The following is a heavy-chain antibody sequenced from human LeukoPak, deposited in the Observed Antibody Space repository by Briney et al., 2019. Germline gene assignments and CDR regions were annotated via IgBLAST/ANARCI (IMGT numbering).Heavy chain of an antibody. J-gene: IGHJ4*02. CDR2: ISTSSSYI. CDR3: ARVGSGYSYGSPLDY. Sequence: PGGSLRLSCAASGFAFSNSWMTWVRQAPGKGLEWVSSISTSSSYIYYADSVKGRFTISRDNVKNSLYLQMNSLRAEDTAVYYCARVGSGYSYGSPLDYWGQGTLVTVSS. V-gene: IGHV3-21*01. CDR1: GFAFSNSW. D-gene: IGHD5-18*01.